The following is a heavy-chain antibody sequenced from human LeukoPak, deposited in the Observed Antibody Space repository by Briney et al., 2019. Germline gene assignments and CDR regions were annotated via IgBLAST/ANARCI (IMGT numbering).Heavy chain of an antibody. J-gene: IGHJ4*02. CDR1: GFTFSGSA. Sequence: PGGSLRLSCAASGFTFSGSAMHWVRQASGKGLEWVGRIRSKANSYATAYAASVKGRFTISRDDSKNTAYLQMNSLKTEDTAVYYCTRPGGYSYGSFDYWGQGTLVTVSS. V-gene: IGHV3-73*01. CDR2: IRSKANSYAT. CDR3: TRPGGYSYGSFDY. D-gene: IGHD5-18*01.